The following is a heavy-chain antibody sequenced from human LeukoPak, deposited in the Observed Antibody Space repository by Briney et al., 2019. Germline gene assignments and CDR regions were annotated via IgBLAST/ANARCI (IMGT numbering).Heavy chain of an antibody. D-gene: IGHD3-9*01. J-gene: IGHJ4*02. CDR1: GFTFSSYG. CDR3: ARVYYDILTGYQDYFDY. CDR2: ISYDGSNK. V-gene: IGHV3-30*03. Sequence: GGSLRLSCAASGFTFSSYGMHWVRQAPGKGLEWVAVISYDGSNKYYADSVKGRFTISRDNSKNTLYLQMNSLRAEDTAVYYCARVYYDILTGYQDYFDYWGQGTLVTVSS.